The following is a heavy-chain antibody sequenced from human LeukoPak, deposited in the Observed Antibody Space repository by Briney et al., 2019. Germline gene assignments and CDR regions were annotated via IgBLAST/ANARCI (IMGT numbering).Heavy chain of an antibody. CDR1: GGSISSGGYY. D-gene: IGHD2-15*01. J-gene: IGHJ3*02. CDR2: ISGSGGST. CDR3: AKGGYCSGGSCYSLDAFDI. V-gene: IGHV3-23*01. Sequence: LSLTCTVSGGSISSGGYYWSWIRQHPGKGLEWVSAISGSGGSTYHADSVKGRFTISRDNSKNTLYLQMNSLRAEDTAVYYCAKGGYCSGGSCYSLDAFDIWGQGTMVTVSS.